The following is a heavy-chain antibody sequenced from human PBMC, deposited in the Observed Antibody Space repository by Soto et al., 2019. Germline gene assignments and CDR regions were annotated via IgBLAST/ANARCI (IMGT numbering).Heavy chain of an antibody. CDR3: ARPTYYDFWSGYQTGYYYYGMDV. J-gene: IGHJ6*02. CDR2: IIPIIGTA. V-gene: IGHV1-69*12. CDR1: GGTFSSYG. Sequence: QVQLVQSGAEVKKPGSSVKVSCKASGGTFSSYGISWVRQAPGQGLGWMGGIIPIIGTANSAQKFQGRVTITADESTSTAYMELSSLRSEDTAVYYCARPTYYDFWSGYQTGYYYYGMDVWGQGTTVTVSS. D-gene: IGHD3-3*01.